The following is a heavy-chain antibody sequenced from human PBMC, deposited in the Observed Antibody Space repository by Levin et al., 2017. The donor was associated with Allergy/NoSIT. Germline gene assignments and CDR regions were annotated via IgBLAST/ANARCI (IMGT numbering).Heavy chain of an antibody. CDR3: ATSCSGGSCHSPGI. Sequence: GASVKVSCKASGGTFSSYVISWVRQAPGQGLEWMGGIIPIFGTANYAQKFQGRVTITADESTTTAYMEMSSLGSEDTAVYYCATSCSGGSCHSPGIWGQGTVVTVSS. D-gene: IGHD2-15*01. CDR1: GGTFSSYV. V-gene: IGHV1-69*13. CDR2: IIPIFGTA. J-gene: IGHJ3*02.